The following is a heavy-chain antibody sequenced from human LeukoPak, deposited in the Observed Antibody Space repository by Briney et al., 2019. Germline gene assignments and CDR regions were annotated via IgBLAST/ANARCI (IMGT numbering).Heavy chain of an antibody. D-gene: IGHD6-19*01. CDR2: IIGSGGTT. CDR3: AKRGIEVAAFDY. V-gene: IGHV3-23*01. J-gene: IGHJ4*02. Sequence: GGSLRLSCAASGFTFSSYAMSWVRQAPGKGLEWVSGIIGSGGTTYYADSVKGRFTISRDNSKNTLYLQMNSLRVEDTAVYYCAKRGIEVAAFDYWGQGTLVTVSS. CDR1: GFTFSSYA.